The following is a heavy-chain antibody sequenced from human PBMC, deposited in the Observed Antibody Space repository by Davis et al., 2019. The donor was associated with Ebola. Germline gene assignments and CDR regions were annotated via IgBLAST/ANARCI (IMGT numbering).Heavy chain of an antibody. CDR2: INHSGST. J-gene: IGHJ5*02. Sequence: MPSETLSLTCAVYGGSFSGYYWSWIRQPPGKGLEWTGEINHSGSTNYNPSLKSRVTISVDTSKNQFSLKLSSVTAADTAVYYCARARSWGAWFDPWGQGTLVTVSS. CDR1: GGSFSGYY. D-gene: IGHD6-13*01. V-gene: IGHV4-34*01. CDR3: ARARSWGAWFDP.